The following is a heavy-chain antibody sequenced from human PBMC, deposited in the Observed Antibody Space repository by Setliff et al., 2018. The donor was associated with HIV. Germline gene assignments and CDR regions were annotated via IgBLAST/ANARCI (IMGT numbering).Heavy chain of an antibody. CDR1: GYTLTSNY. CDR2: FDPEDDET. Sequence: ASVKVSCKASGYTLTSNYMHWVRQAPGKGLEWMGGFDPEDDETIYAQKVQDRVTMTRNTSISAAYMELSSLRSEDTAVYYCARGRSLVRGSGSPENYYMDVWGKGTTVTVSS. V-gene: IGHV1-24*01. D-gene: IGHD3-10*01. J-gene: IGHJ6*03. CDR3: ARGRSLVRGSGSPENYYMDV.